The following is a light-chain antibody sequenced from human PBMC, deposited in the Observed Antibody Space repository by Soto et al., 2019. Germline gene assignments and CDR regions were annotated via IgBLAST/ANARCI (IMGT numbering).Light chain of an antibody. V-gene: IGKV3-20*01. CDR1: QSVSSSY. Sequence: EIVLTQSPGTLSLSPGERATLSCRASQSVSSSYLAWYQQKHGQAPRLLIYGASSSATGIPDRFSGSGSGTDFTLTISRLEPEDCAVYYCQQYGSSPQSFGQGTKVEIK. CDR3: QQYGSSPQS. CDR2: GAS. J-gene: IGKJ1*01.